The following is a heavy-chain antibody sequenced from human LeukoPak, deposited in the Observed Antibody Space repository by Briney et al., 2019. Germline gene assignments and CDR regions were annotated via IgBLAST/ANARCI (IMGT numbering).Heavy chain of an antibody. CDR3: ARGVVGATRRGINNWFDP. D-gene: IGHD1-26*01. CDR2: IYHSGST. J-gene: IGHJ5*02. V-gene: IGHV4-38-2*01. CDR1: GYSISSGYY. Sequence: SETLSLTXAVSGYSISSGYYWGWIRQPPGKRLEWIGSIYHSGSTYYNPSLKSRVTISVDTSKNQFSLKLSSVTAADTAVYYCARGVVGATRRGINNWFDPWGQGTLVTVSS.